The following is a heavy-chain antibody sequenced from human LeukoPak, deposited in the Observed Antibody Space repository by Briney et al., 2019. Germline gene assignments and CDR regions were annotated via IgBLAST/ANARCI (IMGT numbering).Heavy chain of an antibody. D-gene: IGHD5-18*01. V-gene: IGHV1-46*01. CDR2: INPSGGST. CDR3: ARDRRYSYGREPFDY. J-gene: IGHJ4*02. Sequence: ASVKVFCKASGYTFTSYYMHWVRQAPGQGLEWMGIINPSGGSTSYAQKFQGRVTMTTDTSTSTAYMELRSLRSDDTAVYYCARDRRYSYGREPFDYWGQGTLVTVSS. CDR1: GYTFTSYY.